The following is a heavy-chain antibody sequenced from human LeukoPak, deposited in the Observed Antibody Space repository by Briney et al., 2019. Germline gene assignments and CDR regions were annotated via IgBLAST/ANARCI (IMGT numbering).Heavy chain of an antibody. CDR1: GYTFTNYA. V-gene: IGHV1-3*03. CDR2: INADTGNT. CDR3: ARESYYYDSSGRTLDY. J-gene: IGHJ4*02. Sequence: GASVKVSCKASGYTFTNYAIHWVRQAPGQRLECMGWINADTGNTKYSQEFQGRVTITRDTSASTAYMGLGSLRSEDMAVYYCARESYYYDSSGRTLDYWGQGTLVTVSS. D-gene: IGHD3-22*01.